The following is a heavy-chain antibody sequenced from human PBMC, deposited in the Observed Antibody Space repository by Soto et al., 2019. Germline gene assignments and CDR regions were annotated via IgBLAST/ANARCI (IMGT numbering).Heavy chain of an antibody. CDR1: GGSISSSNW. J-gene: IGHJ4*02. Sequence: QVQLQESGPGLVKPSGTLSLTCAVSGGSISSSNWWSWVRQPPGKGLEWIGEIYHSGRTNYNPSLKSRVTISVDKSKNQFSLKLSSVTAADTAVYYCARSRGYDFWSGYPAFDYWGQGTLVTVSS. V-gene: IGHV4-4*02. CDR3: ARSRGYDFWSGYPAFDY. CDR2: IYHSGRT. D-gene: IGHD3-3*01.